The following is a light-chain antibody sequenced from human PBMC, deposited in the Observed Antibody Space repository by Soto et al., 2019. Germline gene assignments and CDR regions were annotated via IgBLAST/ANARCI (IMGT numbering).Light chain of an antibody. CDR1: QALSNY. J-gene: IGKJ1*01. V-gene: IGKV1-6*01. CDR2: SAS. CDR3: LQDYNYPWT. Sequence: IQLTQSPSFLSASVGDTVTITCRASQALSNYLAWYQQKPGKAPDLLIYSASTLQSGVPSRFSGSGSGTDFTLTISSLQPEDFATYYCLQDYNYPWTFGQGTKVDIK.